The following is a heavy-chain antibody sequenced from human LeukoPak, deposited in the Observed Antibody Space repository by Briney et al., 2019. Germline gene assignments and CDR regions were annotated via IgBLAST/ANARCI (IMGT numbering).Heavy chain of an antibody. D-gene: IGHD6-19*01. Sequence: PGRSLRLSCAASGFTFNNYAMHWVRQAPGKGLEWVAVILSHGNSKNYADSVKGRFTISRDNSVNTLYLQMDSLTTVDTAMYYCARDGYVTGWALDYWGQGTLVTVSS. CDR2: ILSHGNSK. V-gene: IGHV3-30-3*01. J-gene: IGHJ4*02. CDR3: ARDGYVTGWALDY. CDR1: GFTFNNYA.